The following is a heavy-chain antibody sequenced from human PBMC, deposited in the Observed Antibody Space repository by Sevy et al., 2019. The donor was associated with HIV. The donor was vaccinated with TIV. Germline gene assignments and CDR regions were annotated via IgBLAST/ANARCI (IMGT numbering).Heavy chain of an antibody. CDR1: GFTFSSSG. Sequence: GGSLRLSCAASGFTFSSSGMHWVRQAPGKGLEWVTFIRYDGTTKYYADSVKGRFTISRDNSKSTLYLKMNSLRDEETGVYFCAKLGSTTLTTSDAFDIWGQGTLVTVSS. V-gene: IGHV3-30*02. CDR2: IRYDGTTK. J-gene: IGHJ3*02. CDR3: AKLGSTTLTTSDAFDI. D-gene: IGHD4-17*01.